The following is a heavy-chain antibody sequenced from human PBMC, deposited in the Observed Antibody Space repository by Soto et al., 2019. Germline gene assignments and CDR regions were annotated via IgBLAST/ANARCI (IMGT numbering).Heavy chain of an antibody. V-gene: IGHV3-30*18. CDR3: AKVGRGGYNPASIDY. Sequence: GGSLRLSCASSGFTFSSYGMHLVRQAPGKGLEWVAVISYDGSNKYYADSVKGRFTISRDNSKNTLYLQMNSLRAEDTAVYYCAKVGRGGYNPASIDYWGQGTLVTVSS. J-gene: IGHJ4*02. CDR1: GFTFSSYG. CDR2: ISYDGSNK. D-gene: IGHD5-12*01.